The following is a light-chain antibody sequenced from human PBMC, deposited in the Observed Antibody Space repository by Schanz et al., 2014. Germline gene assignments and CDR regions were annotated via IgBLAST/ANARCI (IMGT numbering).Light chain of an antibody. Sequence: QFALTQPPSASGSPGQSVTISCTGTSSDVGGYNYVSWYQLHPGKAPKLMIYDVNNRPSGVSNRFSGSKSGNTASLVISGLRPEDDADYFCSSCTSSDTPWVFGGGTKLTVL. CDR2: DVN. J-gene: IGLJ3*02. CDR1: SSDVGGYNY. CDR3: SSCTSSDTPWV. V-gene: IGLV2-14*03.